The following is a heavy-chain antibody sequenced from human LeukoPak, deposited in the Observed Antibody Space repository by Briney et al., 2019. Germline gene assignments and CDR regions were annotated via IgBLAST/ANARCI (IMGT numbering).Heavy chain of an antibody. CDR2: INHSGST. J-gene: IGHJ4*02. CDR1: GGSFSGYY. CDR3: ARGGGIAARGRGRRYFDY. Sequence: PSETLSLTCAVYGGSFSGYYWSWIRQPPGKGLEWIGEINHSGSTNYNPSLKSLVTISVDTSKNQFSLKLSSVTAADTAVYYCARGGGIAARGRGRRYFDYWGQGTLVTVSS. V-gene: IGHV4-34*01. D-gene: IGHD6-6*01.